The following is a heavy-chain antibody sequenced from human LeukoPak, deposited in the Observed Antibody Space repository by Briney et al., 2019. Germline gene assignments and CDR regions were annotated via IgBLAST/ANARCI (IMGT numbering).Heavy chain of an antibody. CDR1: GGTFSSYA. CDR2: IIPIFATA. Sequence: SVKVSGKASGGTFSSYAISWVRQAPGQGLEWMGGIIPIFATANYAQKFQGRVTITADVSTSTAYMELSSLRSEDTAVYYCASTPIVAAGTDYYYYGMDVWGQGTTVTVSS. J-gene: IGHJ6*02. V-gene: IGHV1-69*13. D-gene: IGHD6-13*01. CDR3: ASTPIVAAGTDYYYYGMDV.